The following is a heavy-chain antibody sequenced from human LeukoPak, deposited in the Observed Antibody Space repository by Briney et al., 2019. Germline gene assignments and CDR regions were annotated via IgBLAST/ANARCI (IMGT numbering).Heavy chain of an antibody. CDR3: ARGPAYSSSWYSDY. V-gene: IGHV4-59*10. CDR2: IYTSGST. Sequence: QSSETLSLTCAVYGGSFSGYYWSWIRQPAGKGLEWIGRIYTSGSTNYNPSLKSRVTMAVDTSKNQFSLKLSSVTAADTAVYYCARGPAYSSSWYSDYWGQGTLVTVSS. J-gene: IGHJ4*02. D-gene: IGHD6-13*01. CDR1: GGSFSGYY.